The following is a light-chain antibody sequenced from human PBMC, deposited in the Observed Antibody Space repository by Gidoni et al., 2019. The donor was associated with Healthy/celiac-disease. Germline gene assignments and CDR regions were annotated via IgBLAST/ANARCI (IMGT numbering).Light chain of an antibody. V-gene: IGKV4-1*01. J-gene: IGKJ2*01. CDR1: QSVLYSSNNKNY. Sequence: IVMTQSPDSLAVSRGERATINCKSSQSVLYSSNNKNYLAWYQQKPGQPPKLLLYWASTRESGVPDRFSGSGSGTDFTLTISSLQAEDVAVYYCQQYYSTPPVTFGQGTKLEIK. CDR2: WAS. CDR3: QQYYSTPPVT.